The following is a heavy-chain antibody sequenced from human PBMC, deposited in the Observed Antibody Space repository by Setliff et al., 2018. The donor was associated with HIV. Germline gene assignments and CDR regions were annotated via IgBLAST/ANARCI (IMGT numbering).Heavy chain of an antibody. CDR1: GYTFTDYY. CDR3: ARDRDDSVTGHFNRFDP. V-gene: IGHV1-69-2*01. D-gene: IGHD3-9*01. CDR2: VDPEDGET. Sequence: ASVKVSCKASGYTFTDYYMHWVKQAPGKGPEWMGRVDPEDGETMYAEKFQGRVTITADSSTDTVYLEMNGLRSEDTAMYFCARDRDDSVTGHFNRFDPWGQGTLVTVSS. J-gene: IGHJ5*02.